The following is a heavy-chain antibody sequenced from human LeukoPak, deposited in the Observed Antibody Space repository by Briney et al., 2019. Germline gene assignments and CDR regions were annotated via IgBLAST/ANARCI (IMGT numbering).Heavy chain of an antibody. CDR3: ARDRWRRYSSGSDY. D-gene: IGHD6-19*01. Sequence: GGSLRLSCAASGFTFSSYGMHWVRQAPGKGLEWVAVIWYDGSNKYYADSVKGRFTISRDNSKNTLYLQMNSLRAEDTAVYHCARDRWRRYSSGSDYWGQGTLVTVSS. CDR2: IWYDGSNK. CDR1: GFTFSSYG. J-gene: IGHJ4*02. V-gene: IGHV3-33*01.